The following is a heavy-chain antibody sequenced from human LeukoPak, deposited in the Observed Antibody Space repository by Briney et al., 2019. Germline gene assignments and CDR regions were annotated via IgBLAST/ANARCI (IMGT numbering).Heavy chain of an antibody. CDR1: GGSISSYY. CDR3: ARLGRYSSSWYQTPLYFDY. D-gene: IGHD6-13*01. Sequence: SETLSLTCTVSGGSISSYYWSWIRQPPGKGLEWVGYIYHSGSTNYNPSLKSRVTISVDTSKNKSSLKLSSVTAADTAVYYCARLGRYSSSWYQTPLYFDYWGQGTLVTVSS. V-gene: IGHV4-59*01. J-gene: IGHJ4*02. CDR2: IYHSGST.